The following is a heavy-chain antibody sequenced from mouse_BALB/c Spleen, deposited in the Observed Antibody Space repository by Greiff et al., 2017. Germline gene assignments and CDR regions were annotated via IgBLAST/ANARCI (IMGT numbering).Heavy chain of an antibody. V-gene: IGHV1-82*01. D-gene: IGHD2-1*01. J-gene: IGHJ2*01. CDR1: GYAFSSSW. CDR3: AREGDYGNYFDY. CDR2: IYPGDGDT. Sequence: VKLMESGPELVKPGASVKISCKASGYAFSSSWMNWVKQRPGQGLEWIGRIYPGDGDTNYNGKFKGKATLTADKSSSTAYMQLSSLTSVDSAVYFCAREGDYGNYFDYWGQGTTLTVSS.